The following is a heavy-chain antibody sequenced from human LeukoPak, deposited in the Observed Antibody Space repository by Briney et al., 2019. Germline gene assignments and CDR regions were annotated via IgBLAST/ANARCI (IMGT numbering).Heavy chain of an antibody. J-gene: IGHJ5*02. Sequence: PGGSLRLSCVGSGFTFSVHWVRQVPGKGLKWLTFIRHDGTDQHYADSVRGRFTISRDNSKNTVYPQMNSLRPEDTALYYCAKDGNWASVSWGQGTLVTVSS. D-gene: IGHD7-27*01. CDR3: AKDGNWASVS. V-gene: IGHV3-30*02. CDR1: GFTFS. CDR2: IRHDGTDQ.